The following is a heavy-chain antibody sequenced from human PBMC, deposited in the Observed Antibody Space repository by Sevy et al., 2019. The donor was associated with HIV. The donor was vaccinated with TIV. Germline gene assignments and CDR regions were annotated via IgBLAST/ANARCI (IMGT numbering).Heavy chain of an antibody. CDR1: GFTFGDYC. J-gene: IGHJ4*02. Sequence: GGSLRLSCTASGFTFGDYCMSWVRQAPGKGLEWVAFLNSDVYGGTVDHAASVRGRFVISSDDSKTIAYLQMNDLKTEDTDVYYCTRWKAAQSIFDYWGQGALVTVSS. V-gene: IGHV3-49*04. D-gene: IGHD6-13*01. CDR3: TRWKAAQSIFDY. CDR2: LNSDVYGGTV.